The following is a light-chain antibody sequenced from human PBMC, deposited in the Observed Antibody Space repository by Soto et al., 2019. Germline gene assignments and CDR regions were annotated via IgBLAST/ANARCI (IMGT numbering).Light chain of an antibody. CDR2: DIN. CDR3: GSYTTNDSYV. CDR1: SSDVGNYIF. Sequence: QSVLTQPASVSGSPGQSITISCTGTSSDVGNYIFVSWYRQHPGKAPKLMIYDINNRPSGVSNRFSGSKSGNTASLTISGLQAEDEADYYCGSYTTNDSYVFGTGTKLTVL. V-gene: IGLV2-14*01. J-gene: IGLJ1*01.